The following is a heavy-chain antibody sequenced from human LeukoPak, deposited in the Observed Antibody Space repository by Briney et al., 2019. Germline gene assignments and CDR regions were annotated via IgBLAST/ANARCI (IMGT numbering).Heavy chain of an antibody. J-gene: IGHJ6*02. CDR1: GYTFTSYG. Sequence: APVKVSCKASGYTFTSYGISWVRQAPGQGLEWMGWISAYNGNTNYAQKLQGRVTMTTDTSTSTAYMELRSLRSDDTAVYYCARPSAVAGYYYGMDVWGQGTTVTVSS. CDR3: ARPSAVAGYYYGMDV. D-gene: IGHD6-19*01. V-gene: IGHV1-18*01. CDR2: ISAYNGNT.